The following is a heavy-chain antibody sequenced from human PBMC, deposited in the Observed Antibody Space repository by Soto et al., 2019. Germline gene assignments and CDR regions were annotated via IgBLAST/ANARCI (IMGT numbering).Heavy chain of an antibody. Sequence: VASVKVSCKASGYSFTDYYMHWVRQAPGQGLEWMGWINPYRGATNYAQKFLGRVTMTRDTSISTAYMELSRLRSDDTAVYWCAREHVRPRTCAMDVWGQGTTVTVSS. J-gene: IGHJ6*02. CDR1: GYSFTDYY. V-gene: IGHV1-2*02. D-gene: IGHD6-6*01. CDR3: AREHVRPRTCAMDV. CDR2: INPYRGAT.